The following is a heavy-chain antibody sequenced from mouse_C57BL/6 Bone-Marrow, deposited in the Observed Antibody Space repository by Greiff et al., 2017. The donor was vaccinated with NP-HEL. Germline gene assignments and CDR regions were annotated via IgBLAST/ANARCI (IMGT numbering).Heavy chain of an antibody. J-gene: IGHJ1*03. Sequence: VQLKESGPELVKPGASVKIPCKASGYTFTDYNMDWVKQSHGKSLEWIGDINPNNGGTIYNQKFKGKATLTVDKSSSTAYMELRSLTSEDTAVYYCARERIYYDYGDWYFDVWGTGTTVTVSS. V-gene: IGHV1-18*01. CDR3: ARERIYYDYGDWYFDV. CDR2: INPNNGGT. CDR1: GYTFTDYN. D-gene: IGHD2-4*01.